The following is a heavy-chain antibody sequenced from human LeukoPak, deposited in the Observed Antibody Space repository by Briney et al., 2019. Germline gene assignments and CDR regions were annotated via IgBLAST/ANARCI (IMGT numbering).Heavy chain of an antibody. CDR1: GVSISSSSYY. CDR2: ISLNGNT. Sequence: SETLSLTCNVSGVSISSSSYYWSWIRQPPGKGLEWIGEISLNGNTNYNPSLKSRVTISVDTSKNQFSLKLTSVTAAETAVYYCARRRNYYGSGSYSSYYYYYMDVWGKGTTVTISS. V-gene: IGHV4-39*07. D-gene: IGHD3-10*01. CDR3: ARRRNYYGSGSYSSYYYYYMDV. J-gene: IGHJ6*03.